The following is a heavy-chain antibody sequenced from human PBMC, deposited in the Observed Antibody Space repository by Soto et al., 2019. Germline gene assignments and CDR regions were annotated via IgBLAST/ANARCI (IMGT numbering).Heavy chain of an antibody. V-gene: IGHV4-34*01. J-gene: IGHJ5*02. D-gene: IGHD2-15*01. CDR2: INHSGST. Sequence: QVQLQQWGAGLLKPSETLSLTCAVYGGSFSGYYWSWIRQPPGKGLEWIGEINHSGSTNYNPSLKSRVTISVDTSKNQFSLKLRSVTAADTAVYYCARGRLCAGGSCYSVRFDPWGQGTLVTVSS. CDR3: ARGRLCAGGSCYSVRFDP. CDR1: GGSFSGYY.